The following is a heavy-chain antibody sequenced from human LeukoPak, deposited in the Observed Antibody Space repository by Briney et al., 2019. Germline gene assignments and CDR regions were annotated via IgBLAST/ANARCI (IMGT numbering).Heavy chain of an antibody. V-gene: IGHV1-2*03. CDR3: ARGTPRHDILTGSLNY. CDR1: GYTFTGYY. Sequence: LGASVKVSCKASGYTFTGYYMHWVRQAPGQGLEWMGWINPNSGGTNYAQKFQGRVTMTRDTSISTAYMELSRLRSDDTAVYYCARGTPRHDILTGSLNYWGQGTLVTVSS. J-gene: IGHJ4*02. CDR2: INPNSGGT. D-gene: IGHD3-9*01.